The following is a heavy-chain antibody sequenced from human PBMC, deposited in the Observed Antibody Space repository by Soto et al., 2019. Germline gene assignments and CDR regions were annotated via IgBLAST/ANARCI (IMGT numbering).Heavy chain of an antibody. V-gene: IGHV4-59*01. J-gene: IGHJ6*02. Sequence: SGTLSLTCTVSGGSISSDYWSWIRQPPGKGLEWIGYIYYSGSTNYNPSLKSRVTISVDTSKNQFSLKLSSVTAADTAVYYCARDLDYYYSSGYYGMDVWGQGTTVTVSS. CDR3: ARDLDYYYSSGYYGMDV. CDR1: GGSISSDY. D-gene: IGHD3-22*01. CDR2: IYYSGST.